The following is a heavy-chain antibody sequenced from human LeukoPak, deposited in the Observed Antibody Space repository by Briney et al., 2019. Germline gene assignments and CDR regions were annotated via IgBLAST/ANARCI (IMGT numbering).Heavy chain of an antibody. Sequence: PGGSLRLSCAASGFTFSSYSMNWVRQAPGKGLEWVSSISSSSSYIYYADSVKGRFTISRDNAKNSMYLQMNSLRAEDTAVYYCAGVFFSWSGHAFDIWGQGTMVTVSS. V-gene: IGHV3-21*01. CDR2: ISSSSSYI. CDR3: AGVFFSWSGHAFDI. CDR1: GFTFSSYS. D-gene: IGHD3-3*01. J-gene: IGHJ3*02.